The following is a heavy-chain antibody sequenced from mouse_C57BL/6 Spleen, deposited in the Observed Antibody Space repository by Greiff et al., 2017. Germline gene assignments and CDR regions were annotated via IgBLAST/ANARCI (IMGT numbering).Heavy chain of an antibody. CDR3: ARMDYYGSSWYFDV. D-gene: IGHD1-1*01. CDR1: GFSLSTFGMG. J-gene: IGHJ1*03. Sequence: QVTLKVCGPGILQPSQTLSLTCSFSGFSLSTFGMGVGWIRQPSGKGLEWLAHIWWDDDKYYNPALKSRLTISKDTSKNQVFLKIANVDTADTATYYCARMDYYGSSWYFDVWGTGTPVTVSS. CDR2: IWWDDDK. V-gene: IGHV8-8*01.